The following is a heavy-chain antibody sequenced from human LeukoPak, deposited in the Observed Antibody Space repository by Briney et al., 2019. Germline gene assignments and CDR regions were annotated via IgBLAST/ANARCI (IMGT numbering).Heavy chain of an antibody. CDR1: GGTFSSYA. J-gene: IGHJ3*02. D-gene: IGHD5-24*01. CDR2: IIPIFGTA. CDR3: ARFFGYNRDAFDI. Sequence: SVKVSCKASGGTFSSYAISWVRQAPGQGLEWMGRIIPIFGTANYAQKFQGRVTITTDKSTSTAYMELSSLRSEDTAVYYCARFFGYNRDAFDIWGQGTMVTVSS. V-gene: IGHV1-69*05.